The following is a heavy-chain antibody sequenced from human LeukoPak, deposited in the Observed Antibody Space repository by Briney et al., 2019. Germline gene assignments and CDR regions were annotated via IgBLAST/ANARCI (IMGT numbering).Heavy chain of an antibody. V-gene: IGHV1-69*05. CDR2: IIPIFGTA. D-gene: IGHD1-26*01. CDR1: GGTFSSYA. Sequence: SVKVSCKASGGTFSSYAISWVRQAPGQGLEWMGRIIPIFGTANYAQKFQGRVTITTDESTSTAYMEVSSLRSEDTAVYYCASTPGHGPYSGGYYYFDYWGQGTLVTVSS. J-gene: IGHJ4*02. CDR3: ASTPGHGPYSGGYYYFDY.